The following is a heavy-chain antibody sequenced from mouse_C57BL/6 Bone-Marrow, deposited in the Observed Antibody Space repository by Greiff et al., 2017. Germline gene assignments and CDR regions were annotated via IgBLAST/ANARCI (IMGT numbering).Heavy chain of an antibody. CDR2: IYPETGGT. J-gene: IGHJ2*01. V-gene: IGHV1-15*01. CDR3: TRSMHYFDY. Sequence: QVQLQQSGAELVRPGASVTLSCKASGYTFTDYEMHWVKQTPVHGLEWIGAIYPETGGTAYNQKFKGKAILTADKSSITAYMELRSLTSEDSAVYYCTRSMHYFDYWGQGTTLTVSS. CDR1: GYTFTDYE. D-gene: IGHD2-3*01.